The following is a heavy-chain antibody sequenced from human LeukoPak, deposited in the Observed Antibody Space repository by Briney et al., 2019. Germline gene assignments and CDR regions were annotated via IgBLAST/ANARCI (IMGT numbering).Heavy chain of an antibody. CDR2: INHSGSA. D-gene: IGHD4-11*01. Sequence: SETLSLTCAVSGGTFSGYYWTWIRQPPGKGLEWIGEINHSGSANYNPYLMSRLTISLDTFKNHFSLNLSSVTAADTAVYYCARGKGTVTTHWGQGTLVTVSS. CDR3: ARGKGTVTTH. V-gene: IGHV4-34*01. CDR1: GGTFSGYY. J-gene: IGHJ4*02.